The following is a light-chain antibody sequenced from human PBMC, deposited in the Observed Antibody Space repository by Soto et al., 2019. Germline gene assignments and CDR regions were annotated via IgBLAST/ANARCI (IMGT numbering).Light chain of an antibody. CDR3: QHYVTSLTT. J-gene: IGKJ1*01. CDR2: GAS. CDR1: QSVTSNY. V-gene: IGKV3-20*01. Sequence: IVLTHSPGTLSLSPGERATLSFGASQSVTSNYLAWYRQKPGQAPRLLIFGASIRVTGIPDRFIGSGSGTDFTLTISRLEPEDFAVYYCQHYVTSLTTFGQGTKVDNK.